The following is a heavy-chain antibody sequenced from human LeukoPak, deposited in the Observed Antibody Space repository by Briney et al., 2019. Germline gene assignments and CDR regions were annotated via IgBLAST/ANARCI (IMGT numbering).Heavy chain of an antibody. V-gene: IGHV4-30-4*08. CDR1: GGSISSGDYY. CDR3: ARDPPLRGYDFV. D-gene: IGHD5-12*01. J-gene: IGHJ4*02. Sequence: PSQTLSLTCTVSGGSISSGDYYWSWIRQPPGKGLEWIGYIYYSGSTYYNPSLKSRVTISVDTSKNQFSLKLSSVTAADTAVYYCARDPPLRGYDFVWGQGTLVTVSS. CDR2: IYYSGST.